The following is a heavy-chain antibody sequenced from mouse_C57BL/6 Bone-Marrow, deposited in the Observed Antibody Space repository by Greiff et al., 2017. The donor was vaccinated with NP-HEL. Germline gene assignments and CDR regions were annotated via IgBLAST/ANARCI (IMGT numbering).Heavy chain of an antibody. CDR2: IYPRSGNT. J-gene: IGHJ2*01. V-gene: IGHV1-81*01. D-gene: IGHD2-1*01. CDR3: ARREVYYGNYVGYFDY. Sequence: VKVVESGAELARPGASVKLSCKASGYTFTSYGISWVKQRTGQGLEWIGEIYPRSGNTYYNEKFKGKATLTADKSSSTAYMELRSLTSEDSAVYFCARREVYYGNYVGYFDYWGQGTTLTVSS. CDR1: GYTFTSYG.